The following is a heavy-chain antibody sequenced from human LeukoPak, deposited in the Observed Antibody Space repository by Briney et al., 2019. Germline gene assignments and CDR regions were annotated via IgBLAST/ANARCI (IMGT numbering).Heavy chain of an antibody. D-gene: IGHD6-19*01. CDR1: GFTFSSYG. J-gene: IGHJ1*01. Sequence: GGSLRLSCAASGFTFSSYGMHWVRQAPGKGLEWVAFIRYDGSNKYYAHSVKGRFTISRDNSKNTLYLQMNSLRAEDTAVYYCGRVAVAGTGSVQHWGQGTLVTVSS. CDR3: GRVAVAGTGSVQH. CDR2: IRYDGSNK. V-gene: IGHV3-30*02.